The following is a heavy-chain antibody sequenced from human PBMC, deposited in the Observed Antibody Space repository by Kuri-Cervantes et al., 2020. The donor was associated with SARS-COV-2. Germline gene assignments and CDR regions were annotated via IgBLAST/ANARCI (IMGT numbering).Heavy chain of an antibody. CDR1: GFIFSSHS. CDR3: ARGSCSSTSCYYTNWFDP. Sequence: GESLKISCAASGFIFSSHSMNWVRQAPGKGLEWVSYISSSSSTIYYADSVKGRFTISRDNAKNSLYLQMNSLRAEDTAVYYCARGSCSSTSCYYTNWFDPWGQGTLVTVSS. J-gene: IGHJ5*02. CDR2: ISSSSSTI. V-gene: IGHV3-48*01. D-gene: IGHD2-2*01.